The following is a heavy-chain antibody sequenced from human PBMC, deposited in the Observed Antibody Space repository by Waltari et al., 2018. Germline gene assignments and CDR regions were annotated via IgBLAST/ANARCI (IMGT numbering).Heavy chain of an antibody. V-gene: IGHV1-2*02. D-gene: IGHD2-8*01. CDR3: ARVYCTNGVCYSIFDY. Sequence: QVQLVQSGAEVKKPGASVKVSCKASGYTFTGYYMHWVRQAPGQGLEWMGWINPNSGGTNYAQKFQGRVTMTRDTSISTAYMELSRLRSDDTAVYYCARVYCTNGVCYSIFDYWGQGTLVTVSS. CDR1: GYTFTGYY. CDR2: INPNSGGT. J-gene: IGHJ4*02.